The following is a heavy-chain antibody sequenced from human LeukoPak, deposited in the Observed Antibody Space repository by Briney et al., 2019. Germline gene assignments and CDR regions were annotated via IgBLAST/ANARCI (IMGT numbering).Heavy chain of an antibody. D-gene: IGHD6-13*01. CDR2: ISYDVSNK. V-gene: IGHV3-30*18. J-gene: IGHJ4*02. CDR1: GFTFSSYG. CDR3: AKDKGAAAGTIDY. Sequence: GGSLRLSCAASGFTFSSYGMHWVRQAPGKGLEWVAVISYDVSNKYYADSVKGRFTISRDNSKNTLFLQMNSLRAEDTAVYYCAKDKGAAAGTIDYWGQGTLVTVSS.